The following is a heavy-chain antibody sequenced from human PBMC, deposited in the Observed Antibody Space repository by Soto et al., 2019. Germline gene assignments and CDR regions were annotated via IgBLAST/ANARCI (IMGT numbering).Heavy chain of an antibody. CDR1: GFTFSSYG. D-gene: IGHD2-2*01. J-gene: IGHJ5*02. CDR2: IWYDGSNK. V-gene: IGHV3-33*01. Sequence: QVQLVESGGGVVQPGRSLRLSCAASGFTFSSYGMHWVRQAPGKGLEWVAVIWYDGSNKYYADSVKGRFTISRDNSKNTLYLQMNSLRAEDRAVYYCAREGYCSSTSCYQNAFDPWGQGTLVTVSS. CDR3: AREGYCSSTSCYQNAFDP.